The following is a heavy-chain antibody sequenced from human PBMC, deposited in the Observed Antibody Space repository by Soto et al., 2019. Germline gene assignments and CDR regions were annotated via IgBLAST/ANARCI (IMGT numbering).Heavy chain of an antibody. Sequence: PSQTLSLTCAISGDSVSSSSVTWNWIRQSPSRGLEWLGRTYYRSKWYNDYAESVNSRITINPDTSKNQFSLHLNSVTPEDTAVYYCVRLIGNSWLDFWGQGTLVTVSS. V-gene: IGHV6-1*01. D-gene: IGHD1-26*01. CDR3: VRLIGNSWLDF. CDR2: TYYRSKWYN. J-gene: IGHJ5*01. CDR1: GDSVSSSSVT.